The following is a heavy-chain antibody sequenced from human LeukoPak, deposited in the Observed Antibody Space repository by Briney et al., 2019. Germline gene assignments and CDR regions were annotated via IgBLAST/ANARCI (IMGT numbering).Heavy chain of an antibody. CDR1: GFTFSTYS. J-gene: IGHJ6*02. CDR2: ISRSSSTI. D-gene: IGHD1-26*01. CDR3: AKVGATMDAGFYYYYGMDV. V-gene: IGHV3-48*04. Sequence: PGGSLRLSCAASGFTFSTYSMNWVRQAPGKGLEWVSYISRSSSTIYYADSVRGRFTISRDNAKNSLYLQMNSLRAEDTAVYYCAKVGATMDAGFYYYYGMDVWGQGTTVTVSS.